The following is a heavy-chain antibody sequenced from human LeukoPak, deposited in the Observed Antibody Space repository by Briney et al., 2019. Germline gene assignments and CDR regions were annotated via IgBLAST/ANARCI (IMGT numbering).Heavy chain of an antibody. CDR1: GYTFTGYY. V-gene: IGHV1-2*02. J-gene: IGHJ4*02. Sequence: ASVKVSCKASGYTFTGYYMHWVRQAPGQGLEWMGWINPNSGGTNYAQKFQGRVTMTRDTSISTAYMELSRLRSDDTAVHYCARERYCSSTSCDGLDYWGQGTLVTVSS. CDR3: ARERYCSSTSCDGLDY. D-gene: IGHD2-2*01. CDR2: INPNSGGT.